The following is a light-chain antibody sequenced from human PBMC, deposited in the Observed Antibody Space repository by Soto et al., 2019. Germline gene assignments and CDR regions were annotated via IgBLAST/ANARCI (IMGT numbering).Light chain of an antibody. Sequence: EIALTQSPGTLSWSPGERATLSCRASQSVTSNYLAWYQQKPGQAPRLLMFGASIRDTGIPDRFSGSGSGTDFTLTISRLEPEDFAVYYCHQYGSSPGTFGQGTKVDIK. CDR3: HQYGSSPGT. V-gene: IGKV3-20*01. CDR1: QSVTSNY. J-gene: IGKJ1*01. CDR2: GAS.